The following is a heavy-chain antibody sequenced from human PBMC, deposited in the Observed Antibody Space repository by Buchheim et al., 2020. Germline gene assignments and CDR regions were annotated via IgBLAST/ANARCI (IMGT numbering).Heavy chain of an antibody. V-gene: IGHV3-7*01. CDR3: ARKRGYTYGPLDY. J-gene: IGHJ4*02. CDR2: IKQDGSEK. D-gene: IGHD5-18*01. CDR1: GFTFSNYW. Sequence: EVQLVESGGGLVQPGGSLRLSCAASGFTFSNYWMTWVRQAPGKGLEWVANIKQDGSEKYYVDSVKGRFTISRANAKRSLYLQMNSLGAEDTAVYYCARKRGYTYGPLDYWGQGTL.